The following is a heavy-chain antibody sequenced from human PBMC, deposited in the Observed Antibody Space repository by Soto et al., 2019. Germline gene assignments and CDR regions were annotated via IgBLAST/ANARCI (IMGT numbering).Heavy chain of an antibody. Sequence: VHLVESGGGLVKPGQSLRLSCGPSGFTIGDHAVAWFRQAPGKGLEWLSLIKSQAYGGTTEYAASVKGRFTISGDDPKCPPNLRMRSLKTGATAIYYFPSGSGWMYSFDFWARETL. V-gene: IGHV3-49*05. D-gene: IGHD2-15*01. CDR3: PSGSGWMYSFDF. CDR1: GFTIGDHA. CDR2: IKSQAYGGTT. J-gene: IGHJ4*02.